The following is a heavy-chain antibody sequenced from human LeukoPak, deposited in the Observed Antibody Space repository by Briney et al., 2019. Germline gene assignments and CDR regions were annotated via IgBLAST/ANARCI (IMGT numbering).Heavy chain of an antibody. V-gene: IGHV4-34*01. CDR3: AREADSSSSPLDWFDP. D-gene: IGHD6-13*01. Sequence: SETLSLTCAVYGGSFSGYYWSWIRQPPGKGLEWIGEINHSGSTNYNPSLKSRVTMSVDTSNNQFSLKLNSVTAADTAVYYCAREADSSSSPLDWFDPWGQGTLVTVSS. CDR2: INHSGST. J-gene: IGHJ5*02. CDR1: GGSFSGYY.